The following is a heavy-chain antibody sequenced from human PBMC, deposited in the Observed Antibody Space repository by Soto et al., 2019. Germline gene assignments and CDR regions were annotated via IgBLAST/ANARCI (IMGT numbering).Heavy chain of an antibody. CDR3: ARQDDFWSGSNWFDP. CDR1: GGSITSSNYY. J-gene: IGHJ5*02. CDR2: VYYNGFT. V-gene: IGHV4-39*01. D-gene: IGHD3-3*01. Sequence: SETLSLTCTVSGGSITSSNYYWGWIRQPPGKGLQWIGNVYYNGFTYYNPSLKSRVTISVDTSKNHFSLKLTSVTAADTAVYYCARQDDFWSGSNWFDPWGQGTLVTVS.